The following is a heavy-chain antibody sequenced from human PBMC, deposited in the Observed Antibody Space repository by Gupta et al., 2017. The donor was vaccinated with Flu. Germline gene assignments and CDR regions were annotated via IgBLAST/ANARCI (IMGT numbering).Heavy chain of an antibody. D-gene: IGHD3-22*01. CDR1: GFTFSSYG. J-gene: IGHJ4*02. CDR2: IWYDGSNK. CDR3: ARAPPPADSSGYYQTIDY. Sequence: QVQLVESGGGVAQPGRSLRLPCAAAGFTFSSYGLHWVRQAPGKGLEWVAVIWYDGSNKYYADSVKGRFTISRDNSKNTLYLQMNSLRAEDTAVYYCARAPPPADSSGYYQTIDYWGQGTLVTVSS. V-gene: IGHV3-33*01.